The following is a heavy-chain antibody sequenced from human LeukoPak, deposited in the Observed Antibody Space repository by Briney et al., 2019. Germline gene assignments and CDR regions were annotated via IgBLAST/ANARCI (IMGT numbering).Heavy chain of an antibody. J-gene: IGHJ6*03. CDR2: INPNSGGT. CDR1: GYTFTGYY. Sequence: ASVKVSCKASGYTFTGYYMHWVRQAPGQGLEWMGRINPNSGGTNYAQKFQGRVTMPRDTSISTAYMELSRLRSDDTAVYYCARGQWGSSNYYYYYMDVWGKGTTVTVSS. D-gene: IGHD6-6*01. V-gene: IGHV1-2*06. CDR3: ARGQWGSSNYYYYYMDV.